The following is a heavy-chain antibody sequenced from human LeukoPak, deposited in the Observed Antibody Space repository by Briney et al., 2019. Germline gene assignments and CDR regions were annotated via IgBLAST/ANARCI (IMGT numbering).Heavy chain of an antibody. CDR1: GFTFSSYG. V-gene: IGHV3-30*02. CDR2: IWYDGSNK. J-gene: IGHJ4*02. D-gene: IGHD6-13*01. CDR3: AKDPRGSFTFDY. Sequence: GGSLRLSCAASGFTFSSYGMHWVRQAPGKGLEWVAVIWYDGSNKYYADSVKGRFTISRDNSKNTLYLQMNSLRAEDTAVYYCAKDPRGSFTFDYWGQGTLVTVSS.